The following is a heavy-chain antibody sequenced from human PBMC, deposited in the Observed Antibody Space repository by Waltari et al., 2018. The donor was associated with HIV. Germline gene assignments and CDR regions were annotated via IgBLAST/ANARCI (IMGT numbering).Heavy chain of an antibody. CDR1: GFTLSTYT. Sequence: QVQLVASGGGVVEPGRSLRLSCAASGFTLSTYTLHWLPQPPGKGLEWVSGVSYDGNTKYYADSVKGRFTISRDNSKNTLYLQMNNLRDDDTAVYYCASPHSSGWSLPFDYWGQGTPVTVSS. CDR3: ASPHSSGWSLPFDY. D-gene: IGHD6-19*01. V-gene: IGHV3-30*04. CDR2: VSYDGNTK. J-gene: IGHJ4*02.